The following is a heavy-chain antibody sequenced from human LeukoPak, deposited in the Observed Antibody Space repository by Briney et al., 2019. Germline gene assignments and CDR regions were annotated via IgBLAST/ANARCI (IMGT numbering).Heavy chain of an antibody. CDR2: ISGSGGDT. Sequence: GGSLRLSCAASGFTFSTDAMTWVCQAPGKGLQWVSAISGSGGDTYYEDSVKGRFTISRDNSKNMMYLQMNSLRAEDTAVYYCARDSSGWSKNYWGQGTLVTVSS. V-gene: IGHV3-23*01. D-gene: IGHD6-19*01. J-gene: IGHJ4*02. CDR1: GFTFSTDA. CDR3: ARDSSGWSKNY.